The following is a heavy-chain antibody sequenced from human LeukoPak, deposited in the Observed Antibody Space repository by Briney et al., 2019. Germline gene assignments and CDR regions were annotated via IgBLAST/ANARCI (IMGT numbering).Heavy chain of an antibody. CDR1: GYTFTSNY. CDR2: IYPRDGST. V-gene: IGHV1-46*01. CDR3: ARAVYGNWFDP. J-gene: IGHJ5*02. Sequence: GASVKVSCKASGYTFTSNYIHWVRQAPGQGLEWMGMIYPRDGSTSYAQKFQGRVTVTRDTSTSTVHMELSGLRSEDTAVYYCARAVYGNWFDPWGQGTLVTVSS. D-gene: IGHD5/OR15-5a*01.